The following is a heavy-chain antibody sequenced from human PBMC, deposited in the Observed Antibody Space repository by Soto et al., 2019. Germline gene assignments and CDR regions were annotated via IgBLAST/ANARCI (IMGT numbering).Heavy chain of an antibody. CDR2: ITYDGSNK. V-gene: IGHV3-30-3*01. Sequence: QVQLVESGGGVVQPGRSLRLSCAASGFTVSSYAMHWVRQAPGKGLEWVAVITYDGSNKYYADSVKGRFTISRDNSKISLYLQMNSLGAEDTAVYYGARDREGGWLVISQYFDYWGQGTLVTVSS. J-gene: IGHJ4*02. D-gene: IGHD6-19*01. CDR1: GFTVSSYA. CDR3: ARDREGGWLVISQYFDY.